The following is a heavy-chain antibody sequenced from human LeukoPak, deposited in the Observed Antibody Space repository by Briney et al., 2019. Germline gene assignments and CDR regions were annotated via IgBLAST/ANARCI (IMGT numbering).Heavy chain of an antibody. CDR2: IHYSGNT. V-gene: IGHV4-39*01. CDR3: ARKTGYSSAVSI. J-gene: IGHJ3*02. CDR1: GGSTSSSNYY. D-gene: IGHD6-19*01. Sequence: SETLSLTCTVSGGSTSSSNYYWGWIRQPPGKGLEWIGGIHYSGNTYYNPSLKSRVTISVDTSKNQFSLKLSSVTAADTAVYYCARKTGYSSAVSIWGQGTMVTVSS.